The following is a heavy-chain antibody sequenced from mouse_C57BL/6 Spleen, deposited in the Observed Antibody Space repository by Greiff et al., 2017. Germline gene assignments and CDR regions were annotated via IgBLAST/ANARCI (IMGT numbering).Heavy chain of an antibody. D-gene: IGHD1-1*01. CDR3: ASPYYYGNYAMDY. CDR2: IDPANGNT. Sequence: EVKLVESVAELVRPGASVKLSCTASGFNIKITYMHWVKQRPEQGLEWIGRIDPANGNTKYAPKFQGKATITADTSSNTAYLQLSSLTSEDTAIYYCASPYYYGNYAMDYWGQGTSVTVSS. V-gene: IGHV14-3*01. CDR1: GFNIKITY. J-gene: IGHJ4*01.